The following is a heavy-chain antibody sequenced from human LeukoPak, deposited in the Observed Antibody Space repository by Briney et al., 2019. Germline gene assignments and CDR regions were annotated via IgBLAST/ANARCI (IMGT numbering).Heavy chain of an antibody. V-gene: IGHV7-4-1*02. CDR3: ARRSMVQHLDV. D-gene: IGHD3-10*01. CDR2: IDTNTGNP. CDR1: GYTFSNHA. J-gene: IGHJ6*04. Sequence: ASVKVSCKASGYTFSNHAINWVRQAPGQGLEYMGWIDTNTGNPTYAQAFTGRIVFSLDTSVSTAYLDIRSLKAEDTAVYFCARRSMVQHLDVWGKGTTVIVSS.